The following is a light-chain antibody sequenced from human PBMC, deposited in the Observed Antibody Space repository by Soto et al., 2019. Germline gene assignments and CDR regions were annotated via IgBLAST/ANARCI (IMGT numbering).Light chain of an antibody. J-gene: IGKJ2*01. CDR1: QSISTNT. CDR2: ATS. V-gene: IGKV3-20*01. Sequence: EIVLTQSPGTLSLARGERATLSCRASQSISTNTLAWYQHRPGQAPRLLIYATSSRATGIPDRFSGSGSGTDFTLTISRLEPEDFAVYYCQRDYFGQGTRLEIK. CDR3: QRDY.